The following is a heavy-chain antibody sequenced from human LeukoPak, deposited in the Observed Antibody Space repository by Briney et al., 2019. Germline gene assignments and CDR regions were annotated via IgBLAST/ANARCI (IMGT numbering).Heavy chain of an antibody. CDR3: ARYSSLVGMDV. V-gene: IGHV4-59*01. Sequence: PSETLSLTCTVSGGSISSYYWSWIRQPPGKGLGWIGYIYYSGSTNYNPSLKSRVTISVDTSKNQFSLKLSSVTAADTAVYYCARYSSLVGMDVWGQGTTVTVSS. D-gene: IGHD2-8*02. CDR2: IYYSGST. CDR1: GGSISSYY. J-gene: IGHJ6*02.